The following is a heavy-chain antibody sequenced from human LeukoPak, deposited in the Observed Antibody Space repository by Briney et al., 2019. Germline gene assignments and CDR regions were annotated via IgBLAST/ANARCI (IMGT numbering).Heavy chain of an antibody. CDR1: GGSISSGGYS. V-gene: IGHV4-30-2*01. CDR3: ARDRRDGYFDY. J-gene: IGHJ4*02. Sequence: SETLSLTCAVSGGSISSGGYSWSWTRQPPGKGLEWIGYIYHSGSTYYNPSLKSRVTISVDRSKNQFSLKLSSVTAADTAVYYCARDRRDGYFDYWGQGTLVTVSS. CDR2: IYHSGST. D-gene: IGHD5-24*01.